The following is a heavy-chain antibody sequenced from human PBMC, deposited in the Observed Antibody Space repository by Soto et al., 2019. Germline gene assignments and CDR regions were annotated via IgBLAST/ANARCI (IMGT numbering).Heavy chain of an antibody. CDR2: INPNGGAT. Sequence: QVRLVQSGAEVRKPGASVKLSCKASGYTFTTYYIHWVRQAPGQGLEWMGIINPNGGATSYAQNFKGRVNMTGDTSTNTVYMEMSSLRSDDTAMYYCTRALTEFDYWGPGTVVTVSS. CDR3: TRALTEFDY. V-gene: IGHV1-46*01. J-gene: IGHJ4*02. D-gene: IGHD7-27*01. CDR1: GYTFTTYY.